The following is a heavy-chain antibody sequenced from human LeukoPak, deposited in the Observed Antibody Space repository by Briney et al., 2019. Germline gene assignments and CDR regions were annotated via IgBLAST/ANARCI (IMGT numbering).Heavy chain of an antibody. CDR1: GYTFTSYG. D-gene: IGHD3-9*01. J-gene: IGHJ4*02. V-gene: IGHV1-18*04. Sequence: GASVKVSCKASGYTFTSYGISWVRQAPGQGLEWMGWISAYNGNTNYAQKLQGRVTMTTDTSTSTAYMELRSLRSDDTAVYYCARVRDPKVLQYFDGLPPGGECFDYWGQGTLVTVSS. CDR2: ISAYNGNT. CDR3: ARVRDPKVLQYFDGLPPGGECFDY.